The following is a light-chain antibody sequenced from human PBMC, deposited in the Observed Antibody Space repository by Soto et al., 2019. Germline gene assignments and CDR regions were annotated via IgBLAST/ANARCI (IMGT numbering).Light chain of an antibody. V-gene: IGKV1-27*01. CDR1: QGISIY. J-gene: IGKJ3*01. Sequence: DIQMTQSPSSLSASVGDRVTITCRASQGISIYLAWYQQKPGKAPKLLIYAASTLQSGVPSRFSGTGSGTDFTLTISSLQPEDVATDYCKKYNGSPFTFGPGTKVDIK. CDR3: KKYNGSPFT. CDR2: AAS.